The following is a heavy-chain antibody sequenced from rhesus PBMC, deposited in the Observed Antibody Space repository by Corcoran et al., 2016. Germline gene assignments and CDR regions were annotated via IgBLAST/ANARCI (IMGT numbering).Heavy chain of an antibody. CDR1: GYTLTNYY. D-gene: IGHD6-37*01. Sequence: QVQLVQSGAEIRQPGASVRLSCKTSGYTLTNYYMHWVRQVTGQGLEWIGLITPYSGNKVYAQNFQGRVTITTDTATSTGYLELSSLKSEDTAVYYCTREAVAGLSFDYWGQGVLVTVSS. CDR3: TREAVAGLSFDY. CDR2: ITPYSGNK. J-gene: IGHJ4*01. V-gene: IGHV1-180*01.